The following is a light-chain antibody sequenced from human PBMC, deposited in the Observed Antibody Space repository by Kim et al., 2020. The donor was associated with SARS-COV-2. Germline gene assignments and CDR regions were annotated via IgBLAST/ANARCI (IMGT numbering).Light chain of an antibody. CDR2: GAS. CDR1: RSITTF. CDR3: QQSYSTPLT. J-gene: IGKJ1*01. V-gene: IGKV1-39*01. Sequence: DIQMTQSPSSLSASVGDRVAITCRASRSITTFLNWYQQKPGKAPEHLIYGASNLESGVPSRFSGRGSGTYFTLTISSLQPEDFATYYCQQSYSTPLTFGHGTKVDIK.